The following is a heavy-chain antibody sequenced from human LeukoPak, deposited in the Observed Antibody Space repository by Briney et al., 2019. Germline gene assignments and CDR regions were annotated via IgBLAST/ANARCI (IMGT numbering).Heavy chain of an antibody. CDR3: AREVGGALHYFDY. CDR1: GFTFSSYG. J-gene: IGHJ4*02. CDR2: IWYDGSNK. V-gene: IGHV3-33*01. Sequence: GGSLRLSCAASGFTFSSYGMHWVRQAPGKGLEWVAVIWYDGSNKYYADSVKGRFTISRDNSKNTLYLQMNSLRAEDTAVYYCAREVGGALHYFDYWGQGTLVTVSS. D-gene: IGHD1-26*01.